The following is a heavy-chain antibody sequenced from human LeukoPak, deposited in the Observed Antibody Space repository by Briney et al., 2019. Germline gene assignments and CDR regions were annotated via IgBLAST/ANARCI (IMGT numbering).Heavy chain of an antibody. CDR1: GFTFRSYA. J-gene: IGHJ4*02. Sequence: QPGGSLRLSFAASGFTFRSYAMSWVRQAPGKGLEWVSGISDSGGSTYYADSVKGRFTISRDNSKNTLFLQMNSLRREDTAEYFCAKDRETTASGTFDHWGQGTLVTVSS. CDR3: AKDRETTASGTFDH. CDR2: ISDSGGST. D-gene: IGHD6-13*01. V-gene: IGHV3-23*01.